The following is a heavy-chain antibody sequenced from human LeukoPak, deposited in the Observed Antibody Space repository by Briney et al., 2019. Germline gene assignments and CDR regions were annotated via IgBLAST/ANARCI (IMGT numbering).Heavy chain of an antibody. D-gene: IGHD6-19*01. CDR3: ASDLGSGCPHYFDY. CDR2: ISSSSSTI. V-gene: IGHV3-48*02. Sequence: PGGSLRLSCAASGFSFSSYSMNWVSQAPGKGLEWVSYISSSSSTISYADSVKGRFTISRDNAKNSLYVQMNSLRDEDTAVYYCASDLGSGCPHYFDYWGQGTLVTVSS. J-gene: IGHJ4*02. CDR1: GFSFSSYS.